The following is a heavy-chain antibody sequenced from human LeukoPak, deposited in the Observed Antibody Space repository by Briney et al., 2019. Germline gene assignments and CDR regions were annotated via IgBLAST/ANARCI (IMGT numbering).Heavy chain of an antibody. CDR3: ARESVGSRGGNSEGLDAFDI. V-gene: IGHV3-21*06. D-gene: IGHD2-21*02. Sequence: GGSLRLSCAASGFTFSSYSMNWVRQAPGKGLDWVSSISSSSSSIYYADSVKGRFTISRDNAKNSLYLQMNGLRAEDTAVYYCARESVGSRGGNSEGLDAFDIWGQGTMVTVSS. CDR2: ISSSSSSI. CDR1: GFTFSSYS. J-gene: IGHJ3*02.